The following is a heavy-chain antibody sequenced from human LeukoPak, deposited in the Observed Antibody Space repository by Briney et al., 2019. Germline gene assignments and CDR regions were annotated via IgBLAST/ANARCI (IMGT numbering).Heavy chain of an antibody. CDR3: SRGGPYHGFDI. CDR2: INSDGSNT. J-gene: IGHJ3*02. CDR1: GFTFSNYW. D-gene: IGHD1-26*01. V-gene: IGHV3-74*01. Sequence: GGSLRLSCAASGFTFSNYWMHWVRQAPGKGLAWVSRINSDGSNTIYADSVKGRFTFSRDNAKNTLYLQMNSLRAEDTAVYYCSRGGPYHGFDIWGQGTMVTVSS.